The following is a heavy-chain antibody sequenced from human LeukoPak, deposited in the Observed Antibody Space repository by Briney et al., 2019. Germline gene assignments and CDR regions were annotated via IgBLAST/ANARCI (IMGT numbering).Heavy chain of an antibody. D-gene: IGHD1-1*01. J-gene: IGHJ4*02. CDR2: ISDSGGTT. V-gene: IGHV3-23*01. Sequence: GGSLRLSCAASGFTFSSFAMSWVRQAPGKGLEWVSAISDSGGTTYYADSVKGRFTISRDNSKNTLYLQMSSLRAEDTAVYYCARDPEAGTTDYWGQGTLVTVSS. CDR3: ARDPEAGTTDY. CDR1: GFTFSSFA.